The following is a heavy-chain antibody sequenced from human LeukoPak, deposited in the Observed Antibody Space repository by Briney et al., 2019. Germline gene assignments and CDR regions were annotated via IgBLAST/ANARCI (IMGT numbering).Heavy chain of an antibody. V-gene: IGHV1-18*01. D-gene: IGHD6-13*01. CDR2: ISAYNGDT. Sequence: ASVKVSCKASGYIFTSYSISWVRQAPGQGLEWMGWISAYNGDTNYVQKLQDRVTMTTDTSTSTAYMELKSLRSDDTAVYYCAREEGAPIAAANIWGLGTKVTVSS. J-gene: IGHJ3*02. CDR1: GYIFTSYS. CDR3: AREEGAPIAAANI.